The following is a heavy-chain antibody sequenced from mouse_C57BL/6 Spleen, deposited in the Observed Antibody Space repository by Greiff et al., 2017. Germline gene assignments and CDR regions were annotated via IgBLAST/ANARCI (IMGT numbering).Heavy chain of an antibody. D-gene: IGHD2-13*01. J-gene: IGHJ4*01. Sequence: VHVKQPGAELVKPGASVKLSCKASGYTFTSYWMYWVKQRPGRGLEWIGRFDPNSGGTKYNEKFKSKATLTVDKPSSTAYMQLNSLTSEDSAVYYCAKDDYRYAMDDWGKGTSVTVSS. CDR3: AKDDYRYAMDD. CDR2: FDPNSGGT. CDR1: GYTFTSYW. V-gene: IGHV1-72*01.